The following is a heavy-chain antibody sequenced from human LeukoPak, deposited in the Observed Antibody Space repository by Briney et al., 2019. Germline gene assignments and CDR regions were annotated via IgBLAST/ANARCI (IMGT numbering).Heavy chain of an antibody. V-gene: IGHV1-69*05. CDR1: GGTFSSYA. D-gene: IGHD6-6*01. CDR2: IIRIFGTT. Sequence: RASVRVSCKASGGTFSSYAISWVRQAPGQGLEWMGGIIRIFGTTHYVQTFQGRVTITTDKFTSTAYMELSSLRSEDTAVYYCAREVRAARPGNYYYYMDVWGKGTTVTVSS. J-gene: IGHJ6*03. CDR3: AREVRAARPGNYYYYMDV.